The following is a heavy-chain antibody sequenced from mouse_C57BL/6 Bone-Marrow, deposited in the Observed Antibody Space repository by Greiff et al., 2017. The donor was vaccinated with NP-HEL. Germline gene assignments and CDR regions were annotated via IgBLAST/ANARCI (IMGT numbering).Heavy chain of an antibody. J-gene: IGHJ2*01. V-gene: IGHV5-6*01. CDR3: ARHPLLCLDY. Sequence: EVKVVESGGDLVKPGGSLKLSCAASGFTFSSYGMSWVRQTPDKRLEWVATISSGGSYTYYPDSVKGRFTISRDNAKNTLYLQMSSLKSEDTAMYYCARHPLLCLDYWGQGTTLTVSS. CDR2: ISSGGSYT. CDR1: GFTFSSYG. D-gene: IGHD2-10*01.